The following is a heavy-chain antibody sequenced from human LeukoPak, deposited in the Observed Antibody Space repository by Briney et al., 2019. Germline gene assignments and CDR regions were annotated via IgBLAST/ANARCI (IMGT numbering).Heavy chain of an antibody. CDR3: ARGPLADY. V-gene: IGHV4-30-2*01. Sequence: PSETLSLTCTVSDGSISSGGYYWSRIRQPPGKGLEWIGYIYHSGSTYYNPSLKSRVTISVDRSKNQFSLKLSSVTAADTAVYYCARGPLADYWGQGTLVTVSS. CDR2: IYHSGST. J-gene: IGHJ4*02. CDR1: DGSISSGGYY.